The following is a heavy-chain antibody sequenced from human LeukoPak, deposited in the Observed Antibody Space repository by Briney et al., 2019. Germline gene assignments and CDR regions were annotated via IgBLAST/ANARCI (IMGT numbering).Heavy chain of an antibody. CDR3: ARLRDSYGTYYFDY. D-gene: IGHD5-18*01. CDR2: IYYSGST. Sequence: PSETLSLTCAVYGGSFSGYYCSWIRQPPGEGLEWIGYIYYSGSTNYNPSLKSRVTISVDTSKNQFSLKLSSVTAADTAVYYCARLRDSYGTYYFDYWGQGTLVTVSS. CDR1: GGSFSGYY. V-gene: IGHV4-59*08. J-gene: IGHJ4*02.